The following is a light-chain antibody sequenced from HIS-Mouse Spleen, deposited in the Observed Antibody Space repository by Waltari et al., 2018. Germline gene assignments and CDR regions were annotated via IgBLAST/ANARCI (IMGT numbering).Light chain of an antibody. CDR1: NLRDKY. V-gene: IGLV3-1*01. Sequence: SYELTQPPSVCLSPLQTASITCSGDNLRDKYACRYQQKPCQSPVLVIEQDSKRPSGIPERFSGSNTGNTATLTISETQAMDEADYYCQAWDSSTGVVFGGGTKLTVL. CDR3: QAWDSSTGVV. CDR2: QDS. J-gene: IGLJ2*01.